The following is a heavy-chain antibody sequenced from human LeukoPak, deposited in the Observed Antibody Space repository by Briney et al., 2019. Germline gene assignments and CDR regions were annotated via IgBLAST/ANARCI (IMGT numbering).Heavy chain of an antibody. V-gene: IGHV2-5*02. Sequence: SGPTLVNPTQTLTLTCTFSGFSLSTSGVGVGWIRQPPGKALEWLALIYWDDDKRYSPSLKSRLTITKDTSKNQVVLTMTNMDPVDTATYYCAHRPLGFRGGFFWFDPWGQGTLVTVSS. CDR1: GFSLSTSGVG. CDR2: IYWDDDK. D-gene: IGHD3-16*01. J-gene: IGHJ5*02. CDR3: AHRPLGFRGGFFWFDP.